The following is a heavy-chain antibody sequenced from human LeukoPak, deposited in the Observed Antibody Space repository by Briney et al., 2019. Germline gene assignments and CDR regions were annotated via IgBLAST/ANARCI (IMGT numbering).Heavy chain of an antibody. Sequence: GGSLRLSCAASGFTFSSYEMNWVRQAPGKGLEWVSYISSSGSTIYYADSVKGRFTISRDKSKNTLYLQMNSLRAEDTAVYYCAKPPVYGSGFHHWGQGTLVTVSS. J-gene: IGHJ1*01. D-gene: IGHD3-10*01. CDR1: GFTFSSYE. CDR2: ISSSGSTI. CDR3: AKPPVYGSGFHH. V-gene: IGHV3-48*03.